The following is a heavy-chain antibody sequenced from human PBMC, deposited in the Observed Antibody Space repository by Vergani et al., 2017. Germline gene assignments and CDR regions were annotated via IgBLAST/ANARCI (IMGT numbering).Heavy chain of an antibody. CDR1: GGSISRYY. J-gene: IGHJ4*02. D-gene: IGHD6-13*01. Sequence: QVQLQESGPGLVKPSETLYLTCTVSGGSISRYYWSWIRQPAGKGLEWIGRIYASGSTNYTPALKSRVTMSVDTSKNQFALKLSSVTAADTAVYYCARVSGAAAGTFNYWGQGTLVTVSA. CDR2: IYASGST. V-gene: IGHV4-4*07. CDR3: ARVSGAAAGTFNY.